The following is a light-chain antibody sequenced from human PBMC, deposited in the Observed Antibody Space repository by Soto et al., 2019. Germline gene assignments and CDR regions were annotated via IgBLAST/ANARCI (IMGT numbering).Light chain of an antibody. Sequence: QSVLTQPPSASGTPGQRVTISCSGSNSNIGSNAVNWYQQLPGTAPKLLIHGNDQRPSGVPDRLSGSKSGTSASPAISGLQSEDEADYYCAAWDDRLNAPVFGGGTKLTVL. CDR3: AAWDDRLNAPV. V-gene: IGLV1-44*01. J-gene: IGLJ2*01. CDR2: GND. CDR1: NSNIGSNA.